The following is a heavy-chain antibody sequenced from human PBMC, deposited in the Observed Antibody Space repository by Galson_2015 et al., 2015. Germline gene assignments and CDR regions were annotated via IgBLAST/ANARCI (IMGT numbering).Heavy chain of an antibody. J-gene: IGHJ3*02. CDR1: GFTVSSNY. Sequence: SLRLSCAASGFTVSSNYMSWVRQAPGKGLEWVSVIYSGGSTYYADSVKGRFTISRDNSKNTLYLQMNSLRAEDTAVYYCARFYYYDSSGADTGNAFDIWGQGTMVTVSS. CDR2: IYSGGST. CDR3: ARFYYYDSSGADTGNAFDI. V-gene: IGHV3-66*02. D-gene: IGHD3-22*01.